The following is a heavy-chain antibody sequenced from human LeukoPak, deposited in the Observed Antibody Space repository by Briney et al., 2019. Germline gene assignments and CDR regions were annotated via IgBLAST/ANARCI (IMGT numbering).Heavy chain of an antibody. Sequence: TSETLSLTCTVSGGSIRSNYYWGWIRQPPGKGLEWIGSMYYSGNSYYNPSLKSRVTMSIDTSKNQFSLKVNSVTAADTAVYCCASLQGYCSGNRCPSSANYYYYMDVWGKGTTVTVSS. CDR1: GGSIRSNYY. D-gene: IGHD2-15*01. CDR2: MYYSGNS. J-gene: IGHJ6*03. CDR3: ASLQGYCSGNRCPSSANYYYYMDV. V-gene: IGHV4-39*07.